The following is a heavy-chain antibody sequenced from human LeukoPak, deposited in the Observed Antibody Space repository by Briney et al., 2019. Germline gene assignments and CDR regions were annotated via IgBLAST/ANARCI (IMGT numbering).Heavy chain of an antibody. Sequence: GGSLRLSCVASGFNFSSYWMHWVRQDPRKGLVWVSRINGDERNIYYADSVRGRFTISRDNAKNTLYLQMNTLRVEDTAVYYCTRDLMDYDVSTGLHHYYMDVWGQGTTVTVSS. CDR1: GFNFSSYW. D-gene: IGHD3-9*01. CDR2: INGDERNI. V-gene: IGHV3-74*01. J-gene: IGHJ6*02. CDR3: TRDLMDYDVSTGLHHYYMDV.